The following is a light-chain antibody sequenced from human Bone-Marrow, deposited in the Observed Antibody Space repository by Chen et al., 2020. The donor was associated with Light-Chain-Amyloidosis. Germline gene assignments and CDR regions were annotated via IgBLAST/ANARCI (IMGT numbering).Light chain of an antibody. Sequence: MMMTQYTVTQSVSPGDRATRSCRASQSISCILAWYQQKPGQSPRLLIYAASTRATGVPSSFSGSVSWTEFTLTISSLQSEDFAVYYCQQYNNLPRTLVQGTKVEI. CDR2: AAS. CDR1: QSISCI. J-gene: IGKJ1*01. CDR3: QQYNNLPRT. V-gene: IGKV3-15*01.